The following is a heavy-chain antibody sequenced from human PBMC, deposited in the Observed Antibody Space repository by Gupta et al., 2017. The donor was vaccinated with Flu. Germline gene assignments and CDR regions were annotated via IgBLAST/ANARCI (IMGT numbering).Heavy chain of an antibody. Sequence: EVRLVESGGGLVKPGGSLRLSCVASGFTFNNAWMNLVRQAPGKGLEWVGRIKRKTDVGTTDYAAPVKGRFSISRDDSKNTLYLQMDSLLTEDTAVYYCSTVGGRSSTSCHYWGQGTQVTDSS. D-gene: IGHD2-2*01. CDR1: GFTFNNAW. V-gene: IGHV3-15*01. CDR2: IKRKTDVGTT. J-gene: IGHJ4*02. CDR3: STVGGRSSTSCHY.